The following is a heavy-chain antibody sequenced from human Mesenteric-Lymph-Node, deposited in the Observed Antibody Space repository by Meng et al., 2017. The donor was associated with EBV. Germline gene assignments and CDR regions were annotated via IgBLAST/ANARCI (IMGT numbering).Heavy chain of an antibody. D-gene: IGHD4-17*01. CDR3: AGTHYGDYGPSYLDY. CDR2: IHQSGST. CDR1: RGVSSSSSS. V-gene: IGHV4-4*02. J-gene: IGHJ4*02. Sequence: VQPQGPGPGLGKPWGTPSLPWAFSRGVSSSSSSWRWARQHPGKGLEWIGKIHQSGSTNYNPSLKSRVTISVDKSKSQISLNLRSLTAADTAVYYCAGTHYGDYGPSYLDYWGQGTLVTVSS.